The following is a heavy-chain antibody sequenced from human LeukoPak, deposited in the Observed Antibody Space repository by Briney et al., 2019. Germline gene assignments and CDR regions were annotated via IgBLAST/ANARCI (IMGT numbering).Heavy chain of an antibody. V-gene: IGHV1-2*02. CDR2: ISPNSGGT. CDR1: GYTFTGYY. CDR3: ARASKYQLLYLSIGWFDP. Sequence: ASVKVSCKASGYTFTGYYIHWVRQAPGQGLEWLGWISPNSGGTNYAQKFQGRVTMTRDTSISTAYMELSRLRSDDTAVYYCARASKYQLLYLSIGWFDPWGQGTLVTVSS. J-gene: IGHJ5*02. D-gene: IGHD2-2*02.